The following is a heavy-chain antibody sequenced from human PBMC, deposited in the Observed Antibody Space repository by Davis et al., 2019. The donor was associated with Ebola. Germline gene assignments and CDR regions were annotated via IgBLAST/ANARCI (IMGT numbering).Heavy chain of an antibody. CDR3: ASLSGAGNWFDP. CDR2: IYHSGST. V-gene: IGHV4-4*02. Sequence: PSETLSLTCAVSGGSISSSNWWSWVRQPPGKGLEWIGEIYHSGSTNYNPSLKSRVTISVDKSKNQFSLKLSSVTAADTAVYYCASLSGAGNWFDPWGQGTLVTVSS. CDR1: GGSISSSNW. J-gene: IGHJ5*02.